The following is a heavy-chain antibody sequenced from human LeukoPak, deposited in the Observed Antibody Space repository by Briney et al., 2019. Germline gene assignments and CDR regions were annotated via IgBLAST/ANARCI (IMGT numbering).Heavy chain of an antibody. V-gene: IGHV1-2*02. CDR2: IRYNSGGT. J-gene: IGHJ4*02. CDR1: GYTFSGYY. Sequence: ASVKVSCDASGYTFSGYYIYWVRQAPGQGLEWMGWIRYNSGGTNYAQKFQGRVTMTRDTSISTVYMELSRLTSDDTAVYYCARDRVGSGWPRPYYFEFWGQGTPVTVSS. CDR3: ARDRVGSGWPRPYYFEF. D-gene: IGHD6-19*01.